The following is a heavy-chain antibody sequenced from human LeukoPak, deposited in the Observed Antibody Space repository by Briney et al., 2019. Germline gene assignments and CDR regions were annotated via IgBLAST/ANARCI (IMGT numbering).Heavy chain of an antibody. CDR1: GGSFSGYY. J-gene: IGHJ6*02. D-gene: IGHD6-13*01. CDR3: ARLEAAAGPYHYYYGMDV. CDR2: INHSGST. Sequence: PSETLSLTCAVYGGSFSGYYWSWIRQPPGKGLEWIGEINHSGSTNYNASLKSRVTISVDTSKNQVSLKLSSVTAADTAVYYCARLEAAAGPYHYYYGMDVWGQGTTVTVPS. V-gene: IGHV4-34*01.